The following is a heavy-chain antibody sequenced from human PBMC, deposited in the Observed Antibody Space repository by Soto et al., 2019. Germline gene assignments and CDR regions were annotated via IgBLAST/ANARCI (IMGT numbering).Heavy chain of an antibody. J-gene: IGHJ6*02. D-gene: IGHD2-2*01. V-gene: IGHV3-33*01. Sequence: QVQLVESGGGVVQPGRSLRLSCAASGFTFSSYGMHWVRQAPGKGLEWGAVIWYDGSNKYYADSVKGRFTISRDNSKNTLYLQMNSLRADETAVYYCARDAPPALGYCSSTSCYSRHGMDVWGQGTTVTVSS. CDR3: ARDAPPALGYCSSTSCYSRHGMDV. CDR1: GFTFSSYG. CDR2: IWYDGSNK.